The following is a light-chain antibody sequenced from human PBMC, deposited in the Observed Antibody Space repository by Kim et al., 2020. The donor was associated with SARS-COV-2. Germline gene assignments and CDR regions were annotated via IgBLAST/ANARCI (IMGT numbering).Light chain of an antibody. V-gene: IGLV3-10*01. CDR3: YSTYSSGNHRGV. CDR1: ALPKKY. CDR2: EDS. J-gene: IGLJ3*02. Sequence: PGKSARITCSGDALPKKYAYWYQEKSGQAPVLVIYEDSKRPSGIPERFSGSSSGTMATLTISGAQVEDEADYYCYSTYSSGNHRGVFGGGTQLTVL.